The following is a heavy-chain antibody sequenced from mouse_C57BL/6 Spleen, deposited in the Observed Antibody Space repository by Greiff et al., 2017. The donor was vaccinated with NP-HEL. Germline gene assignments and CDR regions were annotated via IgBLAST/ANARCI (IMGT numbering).Heavy chain of an antibody. CDR3: ARRDYHYYAMDY. V-gene: IGHV1-18*01. D-gene: IGHD5-5*01. Sequence: VQLKQSGPELVKPGASVKIPCKASGYTFTDYNMDWVKQSHGKSLEWIGDINPNNGGTIYNQKFKGKATLTVDKSSSTAYMELRSLTSEDTAVYYCARRDYHYYAMDYWGQGTSVTVSS. CDR1: GYTFTDYN. CDR2: INPNNGGT. J-gene: IGHJ4*01.